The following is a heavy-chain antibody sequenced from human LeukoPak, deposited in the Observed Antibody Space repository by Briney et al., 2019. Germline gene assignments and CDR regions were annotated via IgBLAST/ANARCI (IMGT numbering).Heavy chain of an antibody. Sequence: GGSLRLSCAASGFTFSSYSMCWVRQAPGKGLEWVSSISLSSTYIYYADSLKGRFTISRDNAKNSLYLQMNSLRAEDTAVYYCAREGGGWYSDYWGQGTLVTVSS. CDR3: AREGGGWYSDY. CDR1: GFTFSSYS. D-gene: IGHD6-19*01. J-gene: IGHJ4*02. V-gene: IGHV3-21*01. CDR2: ISLSSTYI.